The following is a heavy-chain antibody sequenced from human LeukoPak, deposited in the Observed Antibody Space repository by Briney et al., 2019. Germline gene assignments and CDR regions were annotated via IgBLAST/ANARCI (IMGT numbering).Heavy chain of an antibody. CDR3: ARDANYDFWSGYYMFDP. Sequence: GGSLRLSCAASGFTFSSYWMSWVRPAPGKGLEWGANIKQDGSEKYYVDSVKGRFTISTDNAKNSLYLQMNSLRAEDTAVYYCARDANYDFWSGYYMFDPWGQGTLVTVSS. CDR2: IKQDGSEK. J-gene: IGHJ5*02. V-gene: IGHV3-7*01. D-gene: IGHD3-3*01. CDR1: GFTFSSYW.